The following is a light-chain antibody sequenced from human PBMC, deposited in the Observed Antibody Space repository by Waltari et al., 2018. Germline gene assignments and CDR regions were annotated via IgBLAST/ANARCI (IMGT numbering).Light chain of an antibody. CDR3: QQYNNWPPLT. CDR1: QSVSSN. CDR2: GAS. Sequence: EIVMTPSPATLSVSPGERATLSCRASQSVSSNLASYQQKPGQAPSLLIYGASTRATGIPARFSGSGSGTEFTLTISSMQSEDFAVYYCQQYNNWPPLTFGGGTKVEIK. J-gene: IGKJ4*02. V-gene: IGKV3-15*01.